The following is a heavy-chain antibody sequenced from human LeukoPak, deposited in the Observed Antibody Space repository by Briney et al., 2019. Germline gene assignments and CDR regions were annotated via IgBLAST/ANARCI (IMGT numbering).Heavy chain of an antibody. Sequence: GGSLRLSCAASGFAFSSYAMSWVRQAPGKGLEWASAISGSGGSTYYADSVKGRFTISRDNSKNTLYLQMNSLRAEDTAVYYCATDIVVVPALFDYWGQGTLVTVSS. CDR3: ATDIVVVPALFDY. CDR1: GFAFSSYA. D-gene: IGHD2-2*01. V-gene: IGHV3-23*01. J-gene: IGHJ4*02. CDR2: ISGSGGST.